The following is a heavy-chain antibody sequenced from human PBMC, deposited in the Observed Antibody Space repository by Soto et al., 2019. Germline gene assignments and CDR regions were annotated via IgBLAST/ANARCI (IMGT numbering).Heavy chain of an antibody. D-gene: IGHD6-13*01. V-gene: IGHV3-53*01. J-gene: IGHJ6*02. CDR1: GFIVSDNY. CDR3: ARTSQQLLDGMDV. CDR2: IYSGGST. Sequence: PGGSLRLSCAASGFIVSDNYMSWVRQAPGKGLECVSVIYSGGSTYYADSVKGRFTISRDSSKNTLYLQMNSLRAEDTAVYYCARTSQQLLDGMDVWGQGTTVTVS.